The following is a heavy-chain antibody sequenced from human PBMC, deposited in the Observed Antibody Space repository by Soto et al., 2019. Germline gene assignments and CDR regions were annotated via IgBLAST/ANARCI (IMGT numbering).Heavy chain of an antibody. Sequence: EVQLLESGGGLVQPGGSLRLSCAASGFTFSSFGMNWVRQPPGKGLEWVSSLSPNGASTYYADSVKGRFTISRDNAKNTLFLQMDSLRAEDTAVYFCAKSKDSTIFGVVIYYFDIWGQGALVTVSP. V-gene: IGHV3-23*01. CDR2: LSPNGAST. CDR1: GFTFSSFG. D-gene: IGHD3-3*01. J-gene: IGHJ4*02. CDR3: AKSKDSTIFGVVIYYFDI.